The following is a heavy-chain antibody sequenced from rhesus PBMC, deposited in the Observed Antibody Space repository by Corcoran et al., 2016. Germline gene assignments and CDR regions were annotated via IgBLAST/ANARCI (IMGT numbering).Heavy chain of an antibody. Sequence: QVQLQESGPGLVKPSETLSLTCAVSGGSIRRHYWSWIRQAPGKGLEWIGRIYGSGVSTDYNPSLKIRVTISTDTSKNQFSLKLSSVTAADTAVYYCARAGIAAAGDYWGQGVLVTVSS. CDR2: IYGSGVST. V-gene: IGHV4-160*01. J-gene: IGHJ4*01. CDR3: ARAGIAAAGDY. D-gene: IGHD6-43*01. CDR1: GGSIRRHY.